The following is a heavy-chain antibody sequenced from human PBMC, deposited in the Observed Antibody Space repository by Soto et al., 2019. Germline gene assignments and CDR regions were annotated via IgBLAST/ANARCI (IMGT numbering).Heavy chain of an antibody. CDR2: IKPDGTMT. D-gene: IGHD4-17*01. Sequence: DVQLVESGGGLVQPGGSLRLSCVASGFTFSTYWMHWVRQAPGEGLVWVSRIKPDGTMTNYADSVKGRFTISRDNANNTLYLQMNSLRAEDTAVYFCVSASYGDHEYFQNWGQGTLVTVSS. CDR3: VSASYGDHEYFQN. CDR1: GFTFSTYW. V-gene: IGHV3-74*01. J-gene: IGHJ1*01.